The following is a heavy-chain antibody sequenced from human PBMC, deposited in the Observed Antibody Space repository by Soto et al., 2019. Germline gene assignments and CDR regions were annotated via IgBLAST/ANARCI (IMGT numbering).Heavy chain of an antibody. CDR3: ARVSGISVAEV. V-gene: IGHV1-3*01. CDR1: GYTFTSYA. CDR2: INAGNGNT. D-gene: IGHD6-19*01. J-gene: IGHJ4*02. Sequence: QVQLVQSGAEVKKPGASVKVSCKASGYTFTSYAMHWVRQAPGQRLEWMGWINAGNGNTKYSQKFQGRVTITRDTFASTAYMELISLRSEDTAVFYCARVSGISVAEVWGQGTLVTVSS.